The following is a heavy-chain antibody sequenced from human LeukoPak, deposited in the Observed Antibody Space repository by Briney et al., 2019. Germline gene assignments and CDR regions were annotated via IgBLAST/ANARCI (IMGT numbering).Heavy chain of an antibody. CDR2: IIPIFGTA. CDR1: GGTFSSYA. CDR3: VSDYHDSSGYTFQH. V-gene: IGHV1-69*05. D-gene: IGHD3-22*01. J-gene: IGHJ1*01. Sequence: ASVKVSCKASGGTFSSYAISWVRQAPGQGLEWMGGIIPIFGTANYAQKFQGRVTITTDESTSTAYMELSSLRSEDTAVYYCVSDYHDSSGYTFQHWGQGTLVTVSS.